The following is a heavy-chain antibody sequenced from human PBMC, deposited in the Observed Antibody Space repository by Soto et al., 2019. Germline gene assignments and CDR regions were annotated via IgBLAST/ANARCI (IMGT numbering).Heavy chain of an antibody. CDR3: ASYGFWSGYRYYFDY. J-gene: IGHJ4*02. Sequence: SVKVSCKASGGTFSSYAISWVRQAPGQGLEWMGGIIPIFGTANYAQKFQGRVTITADESTSTAYMELSSLRSEDTAVYYCASYGFWSGYRYYFDYWGQGTLVTVSS. CDR2: IIPIFGTA. V-gene: IGHV1-69*13. CDR1: GGTFSSYA. D-gene: IGHD3-3*01.